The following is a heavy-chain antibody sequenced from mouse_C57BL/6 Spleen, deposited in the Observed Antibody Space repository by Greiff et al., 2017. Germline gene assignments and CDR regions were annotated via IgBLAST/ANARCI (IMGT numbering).Heavy chain of an antibody. D-gene: IGHD1-1*01. CDR1: GFTFSSYA. CDR2: ISDGGSYT. CDR3: ARDLYYGSSYGFAY. V-gene: IGHV5-4*01. J-gene: IGHJ3*01. Sequence: VQLKESGGGLVKPGGSLKLSCAASGFTFSSYAMSWVRQTPEKRLEWVATISDGGSYTYYPDNVKGRFTISRDNAKNNLYLQMSQLKSEDTAMYYCARDLYYGSSYGFAYWGQGTLVTVSA.